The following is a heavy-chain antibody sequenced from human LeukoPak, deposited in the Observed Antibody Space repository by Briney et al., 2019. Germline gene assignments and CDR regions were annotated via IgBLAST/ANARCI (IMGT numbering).Heavy chain of an antibody. V-gene: IGHV3-48*03. CDR3: AKDGYYYDSSAYYVIYYFDS. CDR1: GFTFSSYE. CDR2: ISSSGSTI. D-gene: IGHD3-22*01. Sequence: GGSLRLSCAASGFTFSSYEMNWVRQAPGKGLEWVSYISSSGSTIYYADSVKGRFTISRDNAKNSLYLQMNSLGAEDTAVYYCAKDGYYYDSSAYYVIYYFDSWGQRTLVTVSS. J-gene: IGHJ4*02.